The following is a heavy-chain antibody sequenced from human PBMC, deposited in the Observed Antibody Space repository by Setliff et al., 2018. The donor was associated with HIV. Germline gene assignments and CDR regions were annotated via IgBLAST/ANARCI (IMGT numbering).Heavy chain of an antibody. V-gene: IGHV4-39*07. J-gene: IGHJ6*03. D-gene: IGHD2-8*01. CDR3: AGEIAPAARLPNVGGPPPPGYYHYMDV. CDR2: IYYSGRT. Sequence: PSETLSLTCIDSRGSISSTSHYWGWVRQSPGRRLEWIGSIYYSGRTYYNPSLKSRVTMSVDTSTNQFSLDLTSVTAADTAVYFCAGEIAPAARLPNVGGPPPPGYYHYMDVWGKGTTVTVSS. CDR1: RGSISSTSHY.